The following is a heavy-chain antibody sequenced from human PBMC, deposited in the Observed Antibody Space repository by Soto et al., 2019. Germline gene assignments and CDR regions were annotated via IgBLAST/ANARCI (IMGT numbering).Heavy chain of an antibody. CDR2: ISYDGSNK. CDR1: GFTFISYG. V-gene: IGHV3-30*03. CDR3: ARVDYSNFPSYGMDV. D-gene: IGHD4-4*01. Sequence: GGSLRLSCGASGFTFISYGMHWVRQAPGKGLEWVAVISYDGSNKYYADSVKGRFTISRDNSKNTLYLQMNSLRAEDTAVYYCARVDYSNFPSYGMDVWGQGTTVTVS. J-gene: IGHJ6*02.